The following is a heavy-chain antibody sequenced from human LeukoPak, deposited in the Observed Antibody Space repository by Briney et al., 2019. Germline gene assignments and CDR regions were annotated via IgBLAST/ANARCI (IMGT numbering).Heavy chain of an antibody. CDR2: ITRSGQNT. CDR1: GFPFGDFA. Sequence: GGSLRRSCAASGFPFGDFAMTWVRQVPGGGLQWVSTITRSGQNTYYADSVKGRFTISRDDYKGMLYLQMNSLRAEDTAMYYCAKDDYCSIPGCVIDALVVWGQGTVVTVSS. J-gene: IGHJ3*01. CDR3: AKDDYCSIPGCVIDALVV. V-gene: IGHV3-23*01. D-gene: IGHD4-11*01.